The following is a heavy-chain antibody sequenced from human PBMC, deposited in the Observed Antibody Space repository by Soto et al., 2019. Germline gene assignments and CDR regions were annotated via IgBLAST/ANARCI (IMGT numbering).Heavy chain of an antibody. V-gene: IGHV3-33*01. J-gene: IGHJ6*02. CDR3: ARDLGVGSEYYYYGMDV. Sequence: PGGSLSLSCAASGFTFSSYGMHWVRQAPGKGLEWVAVIWYDGSNKYYADSVKGRFTISRDNSKNTLYLQMNSLRAEDTAVYYCARDLGVGSEYYYYGMDVWGQGTTVTVSS. CDR1: GFTFSSYG. D-gene: IGHD3-16*01. CDR2: IWYDGSNK.